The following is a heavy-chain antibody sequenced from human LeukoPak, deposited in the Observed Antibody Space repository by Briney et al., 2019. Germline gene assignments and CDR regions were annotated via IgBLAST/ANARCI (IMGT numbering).Heavy chain of an antibody. CDR3: ARVSIVVVPAAQYNWFDP. CDR2: VIPIFGTA. J-gene: IGHJ5*02. Sequence: SVKVSCKASGGTFSSYAISWVRQAPGQGLEWMGGVIPIFGTANYAQKFQGRVTITADESTSTAYMELSSLRSEDTAVYYCARVSIVVVPAAQYNWFDPWGQGTLVTVSS. CDR1: GGTFSSYA. V-gene: IGHV1-69*13. D-gene: IGHD2-2*01.